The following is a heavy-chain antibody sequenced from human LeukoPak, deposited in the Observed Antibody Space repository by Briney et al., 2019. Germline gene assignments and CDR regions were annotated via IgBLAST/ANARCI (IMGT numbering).Heavy chain of an antibody. CDR2: INAGNGNT. CDR3: ARELVACSGGSCYGDAFDI. Sequence: GASVKVSCKASGYTFTSYAMHWVRQAPGQRLEWMGWINAGNGNTKYSQKSQGRVTITRDTSASTAYMELSSLRSEDTAVYYCARELVACSGGSCYGDAFDIWGQGTMVTVSS. V-gene: IGHV1-3*01. CDR1: GYTFTSYA. J-gene: IGHJ3*02. D-gene: IGHD2-15*01.